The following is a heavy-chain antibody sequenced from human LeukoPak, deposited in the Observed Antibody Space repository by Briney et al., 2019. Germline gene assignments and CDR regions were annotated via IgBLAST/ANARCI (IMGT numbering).Heavy chain of an antibody. J-gene: IGHJ4*02. CDR3: ARASYSYDINGWVPFDY. D-gene: IGHD3-22*01. V-gene: IGHV4-39*07. CDR1: GGSIRSSSYY. Sequence: SETLSLTCTVSGGSIRSSSYYWGWIRQPPGKGLEWIGSIHYSGSTNYNPSLKSRVTISGDTSKNQFSLRLSSVTAADTAVYYCARASYSYDINGWVPFDYWGQGTLVTVSS. CDR2: IHYSGST.